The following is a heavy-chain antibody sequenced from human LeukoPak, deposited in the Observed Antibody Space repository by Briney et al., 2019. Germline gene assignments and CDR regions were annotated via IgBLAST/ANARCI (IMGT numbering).Heavy chain of an antibody. V-gene: IGHV3-23*01. CDR1: GLTFRNYA. CDR3: AKDYPTAPSVTAPLFDS. Sequence: PGGSLRLSCVASGLTFRNYAMSWVRQAPGKGLEWVSGITGSGDTTFYADSVKGRFTISRDNSRSTLSLQMDSLTAEDTATYHCAKDYPTAPSVTAPLFDSWGQGILVTVSS. CDR2: ITGSGDTT. J-gene: IGHJ4*02. D-gene: IGHD2-21*02.